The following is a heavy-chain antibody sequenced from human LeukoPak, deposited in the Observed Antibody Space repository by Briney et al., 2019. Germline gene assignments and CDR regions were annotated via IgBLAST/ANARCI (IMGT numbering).Heavy chain of an antibody. D-gene: IGHD3-22*01. CDR3: ALRSGYNHFEY. CDR1: GFAFSSYA. Sequence: PGGSLRLSCTGSGFAFSSYAMSWVRQAPGKGLEWVPTISEVAINTYYADSVKGRFTISRDNSKNTLYLQMSSLRAEDTAVYYCALRSGYNHFEYWGQGTLVTVSS. J-gene: IGHJ4*02. CDR2: ISEVAINT. V-gene: IGHV3-23*01.